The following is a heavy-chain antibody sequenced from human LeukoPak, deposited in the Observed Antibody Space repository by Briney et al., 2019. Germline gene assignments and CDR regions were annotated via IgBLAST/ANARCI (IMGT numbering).Heavy chain of an antibody. Sequence: GASVNVSCKASGYTFTSYSMDWVRQAPGQGLEWMGIINPNGGSTIYAQKFQGRVTITWDTSTSTVYMDLTILRSDDRAVYYCGRGRMVRDRRHFQFDRWGQGTLVTVSS. CDR3: GRGRMVRDRRHFQFDR. J-gene: IGHJ1*01. CDR2: INPNGGST. V-gene: IGHV1-46*01. CDR1: GYTFTSYS. D-gene: IGHD3-10*01.